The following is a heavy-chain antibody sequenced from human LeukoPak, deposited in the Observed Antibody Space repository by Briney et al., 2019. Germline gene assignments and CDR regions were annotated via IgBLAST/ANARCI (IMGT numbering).Heavy chain of an antibody. CDR3: AKEMGLRYFDWLAQYYFDY. J-gene: IGHJ4*02. D-gene: IGHD3-9*01. CDR2: LNTDGAWI. Sequence: GGSLRLSCAASGFTFRSYVMSWVRLAPGKGLEWVSGLNTDGAWIYYADSVKGQFTISRDNSKNTLYLQMNSLRAEDTAVYYCAKEMGLRYFDWLAQYYFDYWGQGTLVTVSS. V-gene: IGHV3-23*01. CDR1: GFTFRSYV.